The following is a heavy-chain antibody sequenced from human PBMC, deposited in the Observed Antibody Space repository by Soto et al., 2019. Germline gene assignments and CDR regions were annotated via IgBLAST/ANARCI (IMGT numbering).Heavy chain of an antibody. J-gene: IGHJ6*02. Sequence: RGSLRLSCAASGFTFSDYYMSWIRQAPGKGLEWVSCISSSSSYTNYADSVKGRFTISRDNAKNSLYLQMNSLRAEDTAVYYCARDARDTYCTNGVCEGIAYDYYGMDVWGQGTTVTVSS. CDR3: ARDARDTYCTNGVCEGIAYDYYGMDV. CDR1: GFTFSDYY. V-gene: IGHV3-11*06. D-gene: IGHD2-8*01. CDR2: ISSSSSYT.